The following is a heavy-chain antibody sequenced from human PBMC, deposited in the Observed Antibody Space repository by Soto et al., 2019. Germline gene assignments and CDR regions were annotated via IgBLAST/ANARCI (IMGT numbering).Heavy chain of an antibody. D-gene: IGHD3-22*01. CDR3: ARRAITMILEEYYFDY. J-gene: IGHJ4*02. CDR2: ISYDGTNK. CDR1: GFTFSNYA. Sequence: QVQLVESGGGVVQPGRSLRLSCAASGFTFSNYAMHWVRQAPGKGLEWVAVISYDGTNKYYADSVKGRFTISRDSSKSTLYLQMTRLRADETAVYYCARRAITMILEEYYFDYWGQGTLGTVSS. V-gene: IGHV3-30*03.